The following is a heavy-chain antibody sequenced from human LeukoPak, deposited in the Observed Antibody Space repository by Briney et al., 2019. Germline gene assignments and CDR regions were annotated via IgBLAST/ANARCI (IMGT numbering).Heavy chain of an antibody. Sequence: GGSLRLSCAASGFTFSSYWMHWVRQAPGKGLVWVSRINSDGGSTSYADSVKGRFTISRDNAKNTLYLQMNSLRAEDTAVYYCAAESYSGYDSIPLFDYWGQGTLVTVSS. V-gene: IGHV3-74*01. D-gene: IGHD5-12*01. CDR1: GFTFSSYW. CDR2: INSDGGST. CDR3: AAESYSGYDSIPLFDY. J-gene: IGHJ4*02.